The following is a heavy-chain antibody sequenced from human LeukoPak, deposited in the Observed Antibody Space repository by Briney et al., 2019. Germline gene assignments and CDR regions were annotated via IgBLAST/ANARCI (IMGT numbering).Heavy chain of an antibody. CDR2: IYYSGST. CDR3: ARGYRYSSGWYFDY. Sequence: SETLSLTCTVSGGSISSYYWSWIRQPPGKGLEWIGYIYYSGSTNYNPSLKSRVTISVDTSKNQFSLKLSSVTAADTAVYYCARGYRYSSGWYFDYWGQGTLVTVSS. CDR1: GGSISSYY. D-gene: IGHD6-19*01. J-gene: IGHJ4*02. V-gene: IGHV4-59*01.